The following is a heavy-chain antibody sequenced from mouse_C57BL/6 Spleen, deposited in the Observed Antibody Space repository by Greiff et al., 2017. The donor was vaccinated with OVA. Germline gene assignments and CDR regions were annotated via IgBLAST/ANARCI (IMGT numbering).Heavy chain of an antibody. CDR1: GYAFSSSW. Sequence: VQLQQSGPELVKPGASVKISCKASGYAFSSSWMNWVKQRPGKGLEWIGRIYPGDGDTNYNGKFKGKATLTADKSSSTAYMQLSSLTSEDSAVYFCARWGYYYGSSYYYAMDYWGQGTSVTVSS. J-gene: IGHJ4*01. V-gene: IGHV1-82*01. CDR2: IYPGDGDT. D-gene: IGHD1-1*01. CDR3: ARWGYYYGSSYYYAMDY.